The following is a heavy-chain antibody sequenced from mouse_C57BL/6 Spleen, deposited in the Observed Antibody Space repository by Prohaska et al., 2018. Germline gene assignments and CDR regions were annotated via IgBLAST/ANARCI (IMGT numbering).Heavy chain of an antibody. CDR3: ARRGEDY. CDR2: IKPYNGGT. Sequence: SVKMSCKASGYTFTHYSMSWVKQSHGTSLEWIGVIKPYNGGTSYNQKFKGKATLTVDKSFSTAYIELISLTAEDSAVYYCARRGEDYWVQGTTLTVSS. J-gene: IGHJ2*01. V-gene: IGHV1-19*01. CDR1: GYTFTHYS.